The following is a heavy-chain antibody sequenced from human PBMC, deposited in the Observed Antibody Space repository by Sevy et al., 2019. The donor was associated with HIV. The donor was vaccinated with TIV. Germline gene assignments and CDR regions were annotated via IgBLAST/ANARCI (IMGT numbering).Heavy chain of an antibody. CDR1: GFTFSDYY. D-gene: IGHD6-6*01. J-gene: IGHJ6*02. V-gene: IGHV3-11*01. CDR2: ISSSGSTI. Sequence: GGSLRLSCAASGFTFSDYYMSWIRQAPGKGLEWVSYISSSGSTIYYADSVKGRFTISRDNAKNSLYLQMNSLRAEDTAVYYCARDYSSSVRGSFTYYYAMDVWGQGTTVTVSS. CDR3: ARDYSSSVRGSFTYYYAMDV.